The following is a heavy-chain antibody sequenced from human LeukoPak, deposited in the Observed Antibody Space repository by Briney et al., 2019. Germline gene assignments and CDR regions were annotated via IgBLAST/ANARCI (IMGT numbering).Heavy chain of an antibody. CDR3: ARERRVVYDSDGYHPFDI. J-gene: IGHJ3*02. D-gene: IGHD3-22*01. Sequence: ASVKVSCKASGGTFSSYAISWVRQAPGQGLEWMGGIIPIFGTANYAQKFQGRVTITADESTSTAYMELSSLRSEDTAVYYCARERRVVYDSDGYHPFDIWGQGTMVTVSS. CDR1: GGTFSSYA. CDR2: IIPIFGTA. V-gene: IGHV1-69*13.